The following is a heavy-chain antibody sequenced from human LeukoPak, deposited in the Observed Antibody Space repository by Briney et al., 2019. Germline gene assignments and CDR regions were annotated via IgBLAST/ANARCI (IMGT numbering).Heavy chain of an antibody. V-gene: IGHV3-23*01. J-gene: IGHJ5*02. Sequence: GGSLRLSCAASGFTFSSYAMSWVRQAPGKGLEWVSAISGSGGSTYYADSVKGRFTISRDNSKNTLYLQMNSLRAEDTAVYYCARAGLSSGWYWFDPWGQGTLVTVSS. CDR1: GFTFSSYA. CDR2: ISGSGGST. D-gene: IGHD6-19*01. CDR3: ARAGLSSGWYWFDP.